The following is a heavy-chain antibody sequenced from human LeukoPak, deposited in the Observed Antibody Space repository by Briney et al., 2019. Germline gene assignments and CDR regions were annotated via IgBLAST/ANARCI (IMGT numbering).Heavy chain of an antibody. CDR2: INPSGGST. V-gene: IGHV1-46*01. J-gene: IGHJ3*02. D-gene: IGHD5-24*01. CDR3: ARVEMATIIGFELSAFDI. CDR1: GYTFTSYY. Sequence: ASVKVSCKASGYTFTSYYMHWVRQAPGQGLEWMGIINPSGGSTSYAQKFQGRVTMTRDTSTSTVYMELSSLRSEDTAVYYCARVEMATIIGFELSAFDIWGQGTMVTVSS.